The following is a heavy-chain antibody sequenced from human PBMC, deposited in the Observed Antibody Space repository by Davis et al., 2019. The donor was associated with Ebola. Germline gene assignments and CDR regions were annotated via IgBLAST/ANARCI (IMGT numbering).Heavy chain of an antibody. V-gene: IGHV4-59*01. CDR3: ARAGGYCSSTSCYDYYYYGMDV. D-gene: IGHD2-2*01. CDR1: GGSISSYY. Sequence: SETLSLTCTVSGGSISSYYWSWIRQPPGKGLEWIGYIYYSGSTNYNPSLKSRVTISVDTSKNQFSLKLSSVTAADTAVYYCARAGGYCSSTSCYDYYYYGMDVWGQGTTVTVSS. J-gene: IGHJ6*02. CDR2: IYYSGST.